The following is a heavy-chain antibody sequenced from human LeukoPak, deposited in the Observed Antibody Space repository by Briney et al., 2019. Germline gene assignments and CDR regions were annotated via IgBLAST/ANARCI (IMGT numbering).Heavy chain of an antibody. Sequence: KPGGSLRLSSAASGFTFSSYSMNWVRQAPGKGLEWVSSISSSSSYIYYADSVKGRFTISRDNAKNSLYLQMNSLRAEDTAVYYCARGRRPMRIGDFDYWGQGTLVTVFS. D-gene: IGHD3-10*01. V-gene: IGHV3-21*01. J-gene: IGHJ4*02. CDR3: ARGRRPMRIGDFDY. CDR1: GFTFSSYS. CDR2: ISSSSSYI.